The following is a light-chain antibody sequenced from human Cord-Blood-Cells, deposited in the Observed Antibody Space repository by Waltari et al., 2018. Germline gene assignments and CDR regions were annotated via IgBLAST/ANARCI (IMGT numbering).Light chain of an antibody. CDR3: AAWDDSLSGWV. Sequence: QSVLTQPPSASGPPGQRVTISCSGSSPHTGSNYVYWYQQLPGTAPKLLIYRNNQRPSGVPDRFSGSKSGTSASLAISGLRSEDEADYYCAAWDDSLSGWVFGGGTKLTVL. CDR2: RNN. V-gene: IGLV1-47*01. CDR1: SPHTGSNY. J-gene: IGLJ3*02.